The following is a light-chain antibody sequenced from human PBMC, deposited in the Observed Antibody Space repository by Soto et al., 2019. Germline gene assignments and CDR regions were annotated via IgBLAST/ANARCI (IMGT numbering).Light chain of an antibody. J-gene: IGLJ1*01. Sequence: QSALTQPRSVSGSPGQSVTISCTGTSNYVSWYQQHPGKAPKLIISDVNKRPSGVPDRFSGSKSGRTASLTISGLLAEDEADYYCCSFAGSYTSFVFATGTKLTV. CDR3: CSFAGSYTSFV. V-gene: IGLV2-11*01. CDR1: SNY. CDR2: DVN.